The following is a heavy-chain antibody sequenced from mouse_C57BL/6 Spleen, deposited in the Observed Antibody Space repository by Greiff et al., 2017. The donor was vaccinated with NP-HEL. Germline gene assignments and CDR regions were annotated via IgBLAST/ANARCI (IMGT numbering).Heavy chain of an antibody. CDR1: GYTFTDYE. D-gene: IGHD2-3*01. J-gene: IGHJ4*01. CDR3: TRWEGIYDGYYVYAMDY. V-gene: IGHV1-15*01. CDR2: IDPETGGT. Sequence: QVQLQQSGAELVRPGASVTLSCKASGYTFTDYEMHWVKQTPVHGLEWIGAIDPETGGTAYNQKFKGKAILTADKSSSTAYMELRSLTSEDSAVYYCTRWEGIYDGYYVYAMDYWGQGTSVTVSS.